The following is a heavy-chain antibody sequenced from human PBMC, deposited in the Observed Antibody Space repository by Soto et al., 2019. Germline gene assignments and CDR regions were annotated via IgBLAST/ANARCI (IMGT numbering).Heavy chain of an antibody. D-gene: IGHD3-3*01. V-gene: IGHV4-31*03. CDR1: GGSISSGGYY. J-gene: IGHJ4*02. CDR2: IYYSGST. CDR3: ARVRGLRFFMSLYFDY. Sequence: QVQLQESGPGLVKPSQTLSLTCTVSGGSISSGGYYWSWIRQHPGKGLEWIGYIYYSGSTYYNPTLNSRVTVSVDTSKNQCSLKLSSVTAADTAVYYCARVRGLRFFMSLYFDYWGQGTLVTVSS.